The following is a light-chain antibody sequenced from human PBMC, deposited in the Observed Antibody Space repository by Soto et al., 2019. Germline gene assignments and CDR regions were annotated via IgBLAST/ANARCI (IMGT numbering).Light chain of an antibody. J-gene: IGLJ1*01. CDR3: GSWDSRLSASV. CDR1: SSNIGGNS. V-gene: IGLV1-51*01. CDR2: DDN. Sequence: QSVLTQPPSVSAAPGQKVTISCSGSSSNIGGNSVSWYQQLPGTAPKLLIYDDNKRPSGIPDRFSGSKSGTSATLGITGFQTGDEADYYCGSWDSRLSASVFGTGTKVTV.